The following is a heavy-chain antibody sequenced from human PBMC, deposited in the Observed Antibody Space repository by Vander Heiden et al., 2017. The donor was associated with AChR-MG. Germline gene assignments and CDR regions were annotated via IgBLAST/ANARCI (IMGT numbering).Heavy chain of an antibody. D-gene: IGHD2-8*02. CDR1: GFTFSSYG. V-gene: IGHV3-30*18. CDR2: IAYDGSNK. CDR3: AKAFLVVYAPPPDY. Sequence: QVQLVESGGGVVQPGRSLRLSCAASGFTFSSYGMHWVRQAQGKGLEWVAVIAYDGSNKYYADSVKGRFTISRDNSKNTLYLQMNSLRAEDTAVYYCAKAFLVVYAPPPDYWGQGTLVTVSS. J-gene: IGHJ4*02.